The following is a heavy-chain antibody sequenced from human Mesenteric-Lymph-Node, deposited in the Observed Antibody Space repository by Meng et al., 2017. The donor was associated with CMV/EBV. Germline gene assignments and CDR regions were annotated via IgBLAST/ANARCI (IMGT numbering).Heavy chain of an antibody. CDR1: GYTFTGYY. J-gene: IGHJ6*02. V-gene: IGHV1-69*05. Sequence: SVKVSCKASGYTFTGYYMHWVRQAPGQGLEWMGGIIPIFGTANYAQKFQGRVTITTDESTSTAYMELSSLRSEDTAVYYCARVGTMVRGVIIDYYYYGMDVWGQGTTVTVSS. CDR2: IIPIFGTA. D-gene: IGHD3-10*01. CDR3: ARVGTMVRGVIIDYYYYGMDV.